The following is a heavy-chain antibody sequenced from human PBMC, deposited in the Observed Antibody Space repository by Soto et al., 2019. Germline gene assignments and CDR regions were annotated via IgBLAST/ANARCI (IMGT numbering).Heavy chain of an antibody. CDR3: ALREMGCSGGSCYSLLYYYYYMDV. CDR1: GFTFSSYA. D-gene: IGHD2-15*01. Sequence: EVQLLESGGGLVQPGGSLRLSCAASGFTFSSYAMSWVRQAPGKGLEWVSAISGSGGSTYYADSVKGRFTISRDNSTNTLYLQMKSLRAEDTAVYYGALREMGCSGGSCYSLLYYYYYMDVWGKGTTVTVSS. J-gene: IGHJ6*03. CDR2: ISGSGGST. V-gene: IGHV3-23*01.